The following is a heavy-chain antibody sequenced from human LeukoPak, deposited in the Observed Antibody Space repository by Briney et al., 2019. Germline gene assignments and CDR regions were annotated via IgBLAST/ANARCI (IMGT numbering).Heavy chain of an antibody. CDR1: GGSFSGYY. Sequence: SETLSLTCAVYGGSFSGYYWSWIRQPPGKGLEWIGYIYGSGSTNYNPSLKSRVTISVYTSKNQFSLKLSSVTAADTAVYYCARFGGVINDAFDIWGQGTMVTVSS. CDR2: IYGSGST. J-gene: IGHJ3*02. CDR3: ARFGGVINDAFDI. V-gene: IGHV4-59*08. D-gene: IGHD3-10*01.